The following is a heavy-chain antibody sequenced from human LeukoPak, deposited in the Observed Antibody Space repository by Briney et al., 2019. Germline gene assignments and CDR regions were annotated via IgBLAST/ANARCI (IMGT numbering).Heavy chain of an antibody. J-gene: IGHJ4*02. CDR1: GGSFSGYY. CDR3: ARGYCSSTSCYGSDY. D-gene: IGHD2-2*01. CDR2: INHSGST. Sequence: PSETLSLTCAVYGGSFSGYYWSWIRRPPGKGLEWIGEINHSGSTNYNPSLKSRVTISVDTSKNQFSLKLSSVTAADTAVYYCARGYCSSTSCYGSDYWGQGTLVTVSS. V-gene: IGHV4-34*01.